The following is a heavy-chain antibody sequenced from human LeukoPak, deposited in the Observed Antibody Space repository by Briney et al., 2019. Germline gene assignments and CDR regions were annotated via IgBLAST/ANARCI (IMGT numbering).Heavy chain of an antibody. D-gene: IGHD6-19*01. J-gene: IGHJ4*02. CDR3: ARGRAVAGTFGY. CDR1: VGSIRNYY. CDR2: IYYSGST. V-gene: IGHV4-59*01. Sequence: MASETLSLTCTVSVGSIRNYYWSWIRQPPGKGLEWIGYIYYSGSTNYNPSLKSRVTISVDTSKNQFSLKLSSVTAADTAVYYCARGRAVAGTFGYWGQGTLVTVSS.